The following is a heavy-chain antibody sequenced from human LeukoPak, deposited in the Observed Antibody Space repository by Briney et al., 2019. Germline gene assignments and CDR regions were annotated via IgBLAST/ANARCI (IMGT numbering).Heavy chain of an antibody. CDR2: IKQDGSEK. J-gene: IGHJ4*02. CDR1: GFTFSSYW. V-gene: IGHV3-7*01. Sequence: GGSLRLSCAASGFTFSSYWMSWVRQAPGKGLEWVANIKQDGSEKYYVDSVKGRFTISRDNAKNSLYLQMSSLRAEDTAVYYCASNDFWSGYYGDYWGQGTLVTVSS. CDR3: ASNDFWSGYYGDY. D-gene: IGHD3-3*01.